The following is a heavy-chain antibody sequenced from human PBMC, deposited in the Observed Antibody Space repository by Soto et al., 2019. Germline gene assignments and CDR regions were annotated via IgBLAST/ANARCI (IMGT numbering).Heavy chain of an antibody. CDR2: IDPRDSHT. V-gene: IGHV5-10-1*01. D-gene: IGHD6-6*01. CDR3: ARHYSSSSFIDV. J-gene: IGHJ4*02. CDR1: GYSFTNYW. Sequence: GESLKISCKGSGYSFTNYWISWVRQMPGKRLEWMGEIDPRDSHTNYSPSFQGHVTLSTDKSNSTAYLQWSSLRASDTAMYYCARHYSSSSFIDVWGQGTQVTVPQ.